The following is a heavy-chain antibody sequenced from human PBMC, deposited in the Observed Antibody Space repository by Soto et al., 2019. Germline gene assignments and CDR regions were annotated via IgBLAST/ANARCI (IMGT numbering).Heavy chain of an antibody. Sequence: SETLSLTCAVYGGSLTGYYWSWIRQPPGRGLEWIGEINHSGSTNYNPSLKSRVTISVDTSKNQFSLKLSSVTAADTAVYYCTRGLGGYPSNWGQGTLVTVS. CDR3: TRGLGGYPSN. CDR2: INHSGST. CDR1: GGSLTGYY. V-gene: IGHV4-34*01. J-gene: IGHJ4*02. D-gene: IGHD1-26*01.